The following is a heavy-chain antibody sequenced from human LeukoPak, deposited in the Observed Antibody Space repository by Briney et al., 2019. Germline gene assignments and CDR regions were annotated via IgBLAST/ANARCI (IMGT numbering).Heavy chain of an antibody. CDR1: GYRFTSYW. D-gene: IGHD3-22*01. V-gene: IGHV5-51*01. CDR3: ARLKSSGYYYYYGMDV. J-gene: IGHJ6*02. CDR2: IYPGDSDT. Sequence: GESLKISCKGSGYRFTSYWIGWVRQMPGKGLEWMGIIYPGDSDTRYSPSFQGQVTISADKSISTAYLQWSSLKASDTAMYYCARLKSSGYYYYYGMDVWGQGTTVTVSS.